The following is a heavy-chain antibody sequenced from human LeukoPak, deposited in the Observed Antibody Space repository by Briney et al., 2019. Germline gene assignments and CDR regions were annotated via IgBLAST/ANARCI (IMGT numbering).Heavy chain of an antibody. V-gene: IGHV4-34*01. D-gene: IGHD6-13*01. CDR2: INHSGST. CDR3: AGGVAAVSDV. J-gene: IGHJ6*04. Sequence: KSSETLPLTCAVYGGSFSGYYWSWIRQPPGKGLEWIGEINHSGSTNYNPSLKSRVTISVDTSKNQFSLKLSSVTAADTAVYYCAGGVAAVSDVWGKGTTVTVSS. CDR1: GGSFSGYY.